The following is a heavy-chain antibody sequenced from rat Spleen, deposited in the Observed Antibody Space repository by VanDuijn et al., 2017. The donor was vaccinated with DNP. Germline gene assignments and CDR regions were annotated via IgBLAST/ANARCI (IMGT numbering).Heavy chain of an antibody. D-gene: IGHD3-1*01. J-gene: IGHJ1*01. V-gene: IGHV5-22*01. CDR1: GFTFSDYY. CDR2: ISYEGNST. Sequence: EVQLVESGGGLVQPGRSLKLSCAASGFTFSDYYMAWVRQAPKKGLEWVESISYEGNSTYYGDSVKGRFTISRDNAKGTLYLQMNRLRSEDTATYYCAKRSTSIYWYFNFWGPGTRVTVSS. CDR3: AKRSTSIYWYFNF.